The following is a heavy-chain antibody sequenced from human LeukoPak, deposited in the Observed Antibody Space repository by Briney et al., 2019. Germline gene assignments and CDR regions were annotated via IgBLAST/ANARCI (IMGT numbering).Heavy chain of an antibody. J-gene: IGHJ6*02. V-gene: IGHV6-1*01. Sequence: SQTLPLTCAISGDSVSSNSATWTWIRQSPSRGLEWLGGTYFRSKWYNDSAESVKSRISINPDTSKNQFSLQLSSVTPEDTAVYYCARDLLVGHPYYCAMDVWGQGTTVSVSS. CDR3: ARDLLVGHPYYCAMDV. CDR1: GDSVSSNSAT. CDR2: TYFRSKWYN. D-gene: IGHD2-8*02.